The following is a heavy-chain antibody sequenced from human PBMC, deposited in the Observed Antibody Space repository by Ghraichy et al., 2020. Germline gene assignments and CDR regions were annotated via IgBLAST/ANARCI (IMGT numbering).Heavy chain of an antibody. CDR3: ARRSGAWYFDL. J-gene: IGHJ2*01. D-gene: IGHD7-27*01. V-gene: IGHV1-8*03. CDR2: MKPNIGET. Sequence: ASVKVSCKASGYTFTNYDLNWVRQAPGQGLEWMGWMKPNIGETGHAQKFQGRVAISTDNSISTVYLELNSLRSEDTAVYYCARRSGAWYFDLWGRGTLVTVSS. CDR1: GYTFTNYD.